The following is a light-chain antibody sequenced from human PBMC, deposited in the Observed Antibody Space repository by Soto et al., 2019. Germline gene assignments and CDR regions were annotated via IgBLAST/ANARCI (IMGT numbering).Light chain of an antibody. J-gene: IGKJ4*01. CDR1: QDIRED. CDR2: DAS. CDR3: QQYNNLPLT. Sequence: DIQMTQSPSSLSASVGDRVTITCQASQDIREDLNWYQQKAGKAPQLLICDASNLETGVPSRFTGSGSGTDFTFTISSLQPEDIATYFCQQYNNLPLTFGGGTKVEI. V-gene: IGKV1-33*01.